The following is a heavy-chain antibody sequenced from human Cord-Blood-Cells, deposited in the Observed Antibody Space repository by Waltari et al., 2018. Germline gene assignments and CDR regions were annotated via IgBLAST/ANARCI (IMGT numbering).Heavy chain of an antibody. Sequence: QVQLQQWGAGLLKPSETLSLTCAVYGGSFSGYYWSWIRQPPGKGLEWIGEINHSGSTNYNPSLRSRVTTSVDTAKNQFSLKLSSVTAADTAVYYCASLGGLRFLEWLPTPVFDYWGQGTLVTVSS. V-gene: IGHV4-34*01. J-gene: IGHJ4*02. CDR3: ASLGGLRFLEWLPTPVFDY. CDR2: INHSGST. CDR1: GGSFSGYY. D-gene: IGHD3-3*01.